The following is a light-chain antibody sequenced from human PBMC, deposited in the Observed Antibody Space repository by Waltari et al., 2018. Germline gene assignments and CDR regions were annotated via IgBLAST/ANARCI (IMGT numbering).Light chain of an antibody. Sequence: DIVMTQSPLSLPVTPGEPASISCRSSQSLLHSNGYNYLDWYLQKPGQSPQLLVSLSSTRASGGPDRFSGSGSGTAFTLKISRVEAEDVGVYYCMQALQTPYTFGQGTKLEIK. V-gene: IGKV2-28*01. CDR3: MQALQTPYT. J-gene: IGKJ2*01. CDR1: QSLLHSNGYNY. CDR2: LSS.